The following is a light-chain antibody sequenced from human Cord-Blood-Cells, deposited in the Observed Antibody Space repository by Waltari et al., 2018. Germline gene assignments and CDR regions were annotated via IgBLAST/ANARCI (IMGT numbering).Light chain of an antibody. CDR2: DVS. Sequence: QSALTQPASVSGSPGQSITISCTGTSSDVGRYNYLSWYQQHPGKAPKLMIYDVSKRPSGVSNRFSGSKSGNTASLTISGLQAEDEADYYCSSYTSSNVVFGGGTKLTVL. CDR3: SSYTSSNVV. V-gene: IGLV2-14*01. CDR1: SSDVGRYNY. J-gene: IGLJ2*01.